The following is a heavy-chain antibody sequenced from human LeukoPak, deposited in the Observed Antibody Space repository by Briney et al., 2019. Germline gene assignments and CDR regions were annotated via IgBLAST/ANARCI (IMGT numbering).Heavy chain of an antibody. D-gene: IGHD3-10*01. CDR2: INHSGST. CDR3: ARGLSGSGS. Sequence: PSETLSLTCAVYGGSFSGYYWSWIRQPPGKGLEWIGEINHSGSTNYNPSLKSRVTISVDTSKNQFSLKLSSVTAADTAVYYCARGLSGSGSWGQGTLVTDSS. CDR1: GGSFSGYY. V-gene: IGHV4-34*01. J-gene: IGHJ5*02.